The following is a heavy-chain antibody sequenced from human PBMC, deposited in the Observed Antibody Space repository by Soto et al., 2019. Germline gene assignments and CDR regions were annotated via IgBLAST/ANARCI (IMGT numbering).Heavy chain of an antibody. D-gene: IGHD2-2*01. CDR3: AKEKISTSCCNWFDP. V-gene: IGHV3-7*05. J-gene: IGHJ5*02. Sequence: GGSLRLSCAASGITLSSSWMTWVRQAPGKGLEWVANINQDGSDKYYVDSVKGRFTISRDNSKNTLYLQMNSLRAEDTAVYYCAKEKISTSCCNWFDPWGQGTLVT. CDR2: INQDGSDK. CDR1: GITLSSSW.